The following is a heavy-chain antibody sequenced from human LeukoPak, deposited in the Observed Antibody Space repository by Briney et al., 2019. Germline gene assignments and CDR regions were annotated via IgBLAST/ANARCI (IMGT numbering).Heavy chain of an antibody. Sequence: PSETLSLTCTVSGGSISSYYWSWIRQPPGKGLEWIGYIYSSGSTNYNPSLKSRVTISVDTSKNQFSLKLSSVTAADTAVYYCARVRGGTSSYYYYYGMDVWGQGTTVTVSS. V-gene: IGHV4-59*12. J-gene: IGHJ6*02. D-gene: IGHD4-23*01. CDR2: IYSSGST. CDR3: ARVRGGTSSYYYYYGMDV. CDR1: GGSISSYY.